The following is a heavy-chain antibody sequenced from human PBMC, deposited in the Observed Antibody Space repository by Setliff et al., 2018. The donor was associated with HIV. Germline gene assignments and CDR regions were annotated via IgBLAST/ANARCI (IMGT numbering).Heavy chain of an antibody. J-gene: IGHJ4*02. CDR1: GFICNNFG. D-gene: IGHD1-1*01. Sequence: ASVKVSCKTSGFICNNFGVTWVRQAPGQGLEWVAWISLYNEYKYYAPHFLGRVTMSTDTSTSTVDLELRGLRADDTAIYYCARTQYTTTWPGNYWGQGTLVTVSS. CDR2: ISLYNEYK. V-gene: IGHV1-18*04. CDR3: ARTQYTTTWPGNY.